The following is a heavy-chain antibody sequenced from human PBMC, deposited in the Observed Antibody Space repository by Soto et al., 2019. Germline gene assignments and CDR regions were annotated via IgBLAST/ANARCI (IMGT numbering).Heavy chain of an antibody. CDR1: GFTFSSYA. CDR3: AKDLRELYSSGWYYFDY. J-gene: IGHJ4*02. D-gene: IGHD6-19*01. V-gene: IGHV3-23*01. CDR2: ISGSGGST. Sequence: GGSLRLSCAASGFTFSSYAMSWVRQAPGKGLEWVSAISGSGGSTYYADSVKGRFTISRDNSKNTLYLQMNSLRAEDTAVYYCAKDLRELYSSGWYYFDYWGQGTLVTVSS.